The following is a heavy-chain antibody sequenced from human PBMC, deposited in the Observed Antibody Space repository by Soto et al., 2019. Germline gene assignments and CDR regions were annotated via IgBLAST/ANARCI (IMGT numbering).Heavy chain of an antibody. CDR1: GYTFTVDD. D-gene: IGHD2-15*01. V-gene: IGHV1-8*01. CDR3: ARGSREVVVVAAEGREDYYYYYMDV. CDR2: MNPNSGNT. J-gene: IGHJ6*03. Sequence: PVNGACKASGYTFTVDDVNCRRQAKGQGLEWMGWMNPNSGNTGYAQKFQGRVTMTRNTSISTAYMELSSLRSEDTAVYYCARGSREVVVVAAEGREDYYYYYMDVWGKGTTVTVSS.